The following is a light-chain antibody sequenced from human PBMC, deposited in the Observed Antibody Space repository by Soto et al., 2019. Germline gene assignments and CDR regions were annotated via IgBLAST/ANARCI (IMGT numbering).Light chain of an antibody. Sequence: QPVLTQSPSASASLGASVKLTCTLSSGHSSYAIAWHQQQPEKGPRYLMKLNSDGSHSQGDGTPDRFSGSSSGAERYLTISSVHSEDDADYYCQTGGSGIHYVFGTGTKITVL. J-gene: IGLJ1*01. CDR1: SGHSSYA. V-gene: IGLV4-69*01. CDR2: LNSDGSH. CDR3: QTGGSGIHYV.